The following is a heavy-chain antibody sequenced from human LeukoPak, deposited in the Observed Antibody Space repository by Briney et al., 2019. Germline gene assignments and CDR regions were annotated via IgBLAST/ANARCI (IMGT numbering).Heavy chain of an antibody. CDR2: IYHSGST. D-gene: IGHD5-24*01. J-gene: IGHJ4*02. CDR1: GYSISSGYY. V-gene: IGHV4-38-2*02. Sequence: SETLSLTCTVSGYSISSGYYCGWIRQPPGKGLEWIGSIYHSGSTYYNPSLKSRVTISVDTSKNQFSLKLSSVTAADTAVYYCARSRDGYNSGGSDYWGQGTLVTVSS. CDR3: ARSRDGYNSGGSDY.